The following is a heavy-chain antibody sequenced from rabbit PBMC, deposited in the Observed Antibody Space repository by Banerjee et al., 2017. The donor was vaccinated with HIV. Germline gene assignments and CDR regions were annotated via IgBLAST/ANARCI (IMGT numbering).Heavy chain of an antibody. J-gene: IGHJ6*01. CDR1: GFSFSSGYY. Sequence: QSLEESGGDLVKPEGSLTLTCTASGFSFSSGYYMCWVRQAPGKGLEVIACIYTGSSGTTNYASWAKGRFTISKTSSTTVTLQMTSLTAADTATYFCARGDGAYAGYGYVTEGYRLWGQGTLVTVS. D-gene: IGHD6-1*01. CDR2: IYTGSSGTT. CDR3: ARGDGAYAGYGYVTEGYRL. V-gene: IGHV1S40*01.